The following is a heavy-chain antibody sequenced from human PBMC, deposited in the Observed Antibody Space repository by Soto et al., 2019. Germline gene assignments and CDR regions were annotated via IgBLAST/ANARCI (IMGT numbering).Heavy chain of an antibody. Sequence: QVQLVESGGGLVKPGGSLRLSCAVSGFTFNDYQMTWFRQAPGKVLEWVSRISSTGSYADYADSVKGRFTVSRDNANNTVYLQMDSLRDEDTAVYFCARIVGLRLNDYWGQGTLVIVSS. J-gene: IGHJ4*02. CDR3: ARIVGLRLNDY. CDR1: GFTFNDYQ. D-gene: IGHD1-26*01. V-gene: IGHV3-11*05. CDR2: ISSTGSYA.